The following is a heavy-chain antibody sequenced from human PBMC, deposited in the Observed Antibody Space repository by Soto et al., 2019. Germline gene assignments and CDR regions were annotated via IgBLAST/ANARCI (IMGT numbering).Heavy chain of an antibody. V-gene: IGHV3-73*02. CDR1: GFSLSGSF. CDR2: IASRAHNYAT. CDR3: AGLMDTLFERFDY. J-gene: IGHJ4*02. Sequence: VELVESGGGLVQPGGSLKLSCAASGFSLSGSFIHWVRQASGKGPEWVGRIASRAHNYATAYGTSVQGRFTVSRDDSLNTAYLHMNGLKTEDTAVYFCAGLMDTLFERFDYWGRGILVTVSA. D-gene: IGHD5-18*01.